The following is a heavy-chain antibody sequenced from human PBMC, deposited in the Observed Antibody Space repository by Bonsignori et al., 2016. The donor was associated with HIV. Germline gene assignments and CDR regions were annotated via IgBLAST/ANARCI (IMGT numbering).Heavy chain of an antibody. J-gene: IGHJ6*03. D-gene: IGHD4-11*01. CDR2: IIPILGIA. V-gene: IGHV1-69*10. Sequence: WVRQAPGQGLEWMGGIIPILGIANYEQKFQGRVTITADKSTSTAYMELSSLRSEDTAVYYCARGHPVTINYYYYYMDVWGKGTTVTVSS. CDR3: ARGHPVTINYYYYYMDV.